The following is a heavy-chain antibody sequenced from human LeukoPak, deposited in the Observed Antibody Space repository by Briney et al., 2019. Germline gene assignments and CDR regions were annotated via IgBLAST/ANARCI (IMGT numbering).Heavy chain of an antibody. CDR2: INTNTGNP. D-gene: IGHD3-10*01. CDR3: ARGGMVRGVYLADY. V-gene: IGHV7-4-1*02. Sequence: ASVKVSCKASGYTFTSYAMNWVRQAPGQGLEWMGWINTNTGNPTYAQGFTGRFVFSLDTSVSTAYLQISSLKAEDTAVYYCARGGMVRGVYLADYWGQGTLVTVSS. J-gene: IGHJ4*02. CDR1: GYTFTSYA.